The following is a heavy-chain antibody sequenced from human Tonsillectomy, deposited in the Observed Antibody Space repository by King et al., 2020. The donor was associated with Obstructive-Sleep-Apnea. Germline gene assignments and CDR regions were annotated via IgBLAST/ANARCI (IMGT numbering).Heavy chain of an antibody. V-gene: IGHV3-7*01. D-gene: IGHD1-26*01. CDR1: GFTFSSYW. Sequence: VQLVESGGGLVQPGGSLRLSCAASGFTFSSYWMSWVRQAPGKGLEWVANIKQDGSEKFYVDSVKGRFTISIDNAKNSLYLQINSMRVGDTAVYYCARDKRPYDWEPGRQDYWGQGTLLTVSS. CDR3: ARDKRPYDWEPGRQDY. CDR2: IKQDGSEK. J-gene: IGHJ4*02.